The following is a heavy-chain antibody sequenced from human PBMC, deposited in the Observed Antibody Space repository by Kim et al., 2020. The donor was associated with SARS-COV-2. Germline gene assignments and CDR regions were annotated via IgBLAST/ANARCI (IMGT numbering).Heavy chain of an antibody. J-gene: IGHJ6*02. Sequence: SVKVSCKASGGTFSSYAISWVRQAPGQGLEWMGGIIPIFGTANYAQKFQGRVTITADESTSTAYMELSSLRSEDTAVYYCARDSGVRYFQDYYYGMYVWGQGTTVTVSS. CDR3: ARDSGVRYFQDYYYGMYV. V-gene: IGHV1-69*13. CDR2: IIPIFGTA. CDR1: GGTFSSYA. D-gene: IGHD3-9*01.